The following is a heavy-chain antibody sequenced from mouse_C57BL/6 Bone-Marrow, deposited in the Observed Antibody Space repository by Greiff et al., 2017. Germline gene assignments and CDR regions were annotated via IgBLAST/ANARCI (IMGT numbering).Heavy chain of an antibody. CDR1: GYTFTSYW. J-gene: IGHJ2*01. Sequence: QVQLQQPGAEFVKPGASVKMSCKASGYTFTSYWITWVKQRPGQGLEWIGDIYPGSGSTNYNEKFKRKATLTVATSSSTASMQLSRLSSEDAGVYYCARVGHRYWGQGTTLTVSA. D-gene: IGHD3-3*01. V-gene: IGHV1-55*01. CDR2: IYPGSGST. CDR3: ARVGHRY.